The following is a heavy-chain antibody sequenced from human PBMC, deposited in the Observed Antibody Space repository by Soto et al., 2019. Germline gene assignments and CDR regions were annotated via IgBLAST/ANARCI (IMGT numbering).Heavy chain of an antibody. J-gene: IGHJ4*02. V-gene: IGHV3-21*01. Sequence: EVQLVESGGGLVKPGGSLRLSCAVSGFTFSTYSMNWVRQAPGKGLEWVASISSSRGYICYADSVKGRFTISRDNAKNSLFLQMDSLRAEDTAVYYCARGRSINTNMDYWGQGTLVTVSS. CDR3: ARGRSINTNMDY. CDR2: ISSSRGYI. D-gene: IGHD2-2*01. CDR1: GFTFSTYS.